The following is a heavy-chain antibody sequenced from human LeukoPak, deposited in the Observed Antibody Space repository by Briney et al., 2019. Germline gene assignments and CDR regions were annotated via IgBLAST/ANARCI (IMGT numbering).Heavy chain of an antibody. CDR1: GFTVSSNY. Sequence: GGSLRLSCAGSGFTVSSNYMSWVRQAPGKGLEWVSVIYSGGNTYCADSVKGRFTISRDNSKNTVYLQMNSLRVEDTAVYYCATETGSSALSFDYWGQGTLVTVSS. V-gene: IGHV3-53*01. D-gene: IGHD3-10*01. J-gene: IGHJ4*02. CDR2: IYSGGNT. CDR3: ATETGSSALSFDY.